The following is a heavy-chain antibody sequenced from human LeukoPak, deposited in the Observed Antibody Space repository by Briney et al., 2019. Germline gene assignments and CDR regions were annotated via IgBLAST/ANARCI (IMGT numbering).Heavy chain of an antibody. CDR1: GVSISSSSYY. CDR3: ASLLLWFGELSESYNWFDP. J-gene: IGHJ5*02. Sequence: PSETLSLTCTVSGVSISSSSYYWGWIRQPPGKGLEWIGSIYYSGSTYYNPSLKSRVTISVDTSKNQFSLKLSSVTAADTAVYYCASLLLWFGELSESYNWFDPWGQGTLVTVSS. CDR2: IYYSGST. V-gene: IGHV4-39*01. D-gene: IGHD3-10*01.